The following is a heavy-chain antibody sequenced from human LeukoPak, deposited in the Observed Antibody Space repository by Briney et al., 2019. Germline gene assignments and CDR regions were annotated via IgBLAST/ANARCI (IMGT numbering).Heavy chain of an antibody. CDR2: ISGSGGTT. CDR3: AKDHLPGIVVADRDY. D-gene: IGHD6-19*01. Sequence: GGSLRLSCEASGFTFSSYGMHWVRQAPGKGLEWVSAISGSGGTTYYADSVKGRFTISRDNSKNTLYLQINSLRAEDTAVYYCAKDHLPGIVVADRDYWGQGTLVTVSS. J-gene: IGHJ4*02. CDR1: GFTFSSYG. V-gene: IGHV3-23*01.